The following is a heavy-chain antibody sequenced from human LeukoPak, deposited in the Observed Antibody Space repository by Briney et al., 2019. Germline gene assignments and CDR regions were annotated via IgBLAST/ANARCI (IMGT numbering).Heavy chain of an antibody. Sequence: SVKVSCKASGGAFSSYAISWVRQAPGQGLEWMGRIIPIFGTANYAQKFQGRVTITTDESTSTAYMELSSLRSEDTAVYYCARDPVVVTAEGYFDYWGQGTLVTVSS. CDR2: IIPIFGTA. D-gene: IGHD2-21*02. J-gene: IGHJ4*02. V-gene: IGHV1-69*05. CDR1: GGAFSSYA. CDR3: ARDPVVVTAEGYFDY.